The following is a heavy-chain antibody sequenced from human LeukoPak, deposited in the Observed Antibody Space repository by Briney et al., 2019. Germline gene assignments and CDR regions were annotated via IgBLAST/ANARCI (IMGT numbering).Heavy chain of an antibody. CDR1: GFTLSHYG. J-gene: IGHJ4*02. Sequence: GGSLRLSCAASGFTLSHYGMKWVRQAPGEGLEWDSFISSTGTIIIYADSVKGRFTISRDNAKNSLYLQMDSLRLEDTAIYYCARAGPEMYGGQGTLGTVSP. CDR2: ISSTGTII. D-gene: IGHD3-10*01. CDR3: ARAGPEMY. V-gene: IGHV3-48*03.